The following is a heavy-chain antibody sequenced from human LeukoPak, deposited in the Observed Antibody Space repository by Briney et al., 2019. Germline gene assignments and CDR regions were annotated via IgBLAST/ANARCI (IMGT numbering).Heavy chain of an antibody. D-gene: IGHD1-1*01. Sequence: PGGSLRPSCAASGFTFSHTWISWVRQAPGKGLEWVGRVKSKNDGGSTDYAAPVKGRFFISRDDSRGTLSLEMNSLKIEDTAVYFCVGRTWNFDYWGQGTLVTVSS. CDR2: VKSKNDGGST. CDR3: VGRTWNFDY. J-gene: IGHJ4*02. V-gene: IGHV3-15*01. CDR1: GFTFSHTW.